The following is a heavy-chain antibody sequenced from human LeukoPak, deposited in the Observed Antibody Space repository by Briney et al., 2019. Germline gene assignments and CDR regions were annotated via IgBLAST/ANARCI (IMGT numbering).Heavy chain of an antibody. D-gene: IGHD3-3*01. V-gene: IGHV3-43*02. CDR3: AKGHFGAGHY. J-gene: IGHJ4*02. Sequence: GGSLRLSCAASGFTFGDYTMHWFRQPPGRGLQWVPLITGDGGTTSYAGSVKGRFTISRDNSKNSLYLHMNSLRNEDTALYYCAKGHFGAGHYWGQGTLVTVSS. CDR2: ITGDGGTT. CDR1: GFTFGDYT.